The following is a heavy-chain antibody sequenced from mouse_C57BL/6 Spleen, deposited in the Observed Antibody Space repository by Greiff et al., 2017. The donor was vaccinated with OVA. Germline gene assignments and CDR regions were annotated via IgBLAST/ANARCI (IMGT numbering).Heavy chain of an antibody. CDR1: GFTFSSYA. D-gene: IGHD4-1*01. CDR2: ISDGGSYT. V-gene: IGHV5-4*01. J-gene: IGHJ4*01. Sequence: EVKVVESGGGLVKPGGSLKLSCAASGFTFSSYAMSWVRQTPEKRLEWVATISDGGSYTYYPDNVKGRFTISRDNAKNNLYLQMSHLKSEDTAMYYCAREMGTGTYYAMDYWGQGTSVTVSS. CDR3: AREMGTGTYYAMDY.